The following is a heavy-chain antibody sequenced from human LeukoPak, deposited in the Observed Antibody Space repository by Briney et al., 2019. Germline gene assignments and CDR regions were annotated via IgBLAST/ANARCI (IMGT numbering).Heavy chain of an antibody. CDR2: IYYSGST. J-gene: IGHJ5*02. CDR1: GGSINNSRYY. V-gene: IGHV4-39*07. Sequence: SETLSLTCSVSGGSINNSRYYWAWIRQAPGKGLEWFGNIYYSGSTYYNPSLKSRVTMSVDTSRNQFSLNLSSVTAADTAVYYCARDGSGTWHNWFDPWGQGTLVTVSS. D-gene: IGHD2-15*01. CDR3: ARDGSGTWHNWFDP.